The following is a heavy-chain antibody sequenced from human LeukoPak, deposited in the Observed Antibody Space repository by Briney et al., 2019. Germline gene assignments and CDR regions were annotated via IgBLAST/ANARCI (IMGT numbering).Heavy chain of an antibody. V-gene: IGHV1-24*01. CDR1: GYTLTELS. D-gene: IGHD6-19*01. CDR3: ATGVSGWYYFDY. CDR2: FDPEDGET. J-gene: IGHJ4*02. Sequence: GASVKVSCKVSGYTLTELSMHRVRQAPGKGLEWMGGFDPEDGETIYAQKFQGRVTMTEDTSTDTAYMELSSLRSEDTAVYYCATGVSGWYYFDYWGQGTLVTVSS.